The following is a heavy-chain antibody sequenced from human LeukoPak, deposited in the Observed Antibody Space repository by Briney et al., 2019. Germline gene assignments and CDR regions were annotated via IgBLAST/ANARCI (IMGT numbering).Heavy chain of an antibody. Sequence: PSETLSLTCAVYGGSFSGYYWSWIRQPPGKGLEWIGEVNHSGSTNYNPSLKSRLTISVDTSKNQFSLKLSSVTAADTAVYYSASRRTRSSTSCCAFDIWGQGTMVTVSS. D-gene: IGHD2-2*01. CDR3: ASRRTRSSTSCCAFDI. CDR2: VNHSGST. CDR1: GGSFSGYY. J-gene: IGHJ3*02. V-gene: IGHV4-34*01.